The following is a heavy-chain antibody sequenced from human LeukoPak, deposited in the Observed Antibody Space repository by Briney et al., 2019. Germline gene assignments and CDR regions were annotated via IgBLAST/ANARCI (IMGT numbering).Heavy chain of an antibody. Sequence: SETLSLTCAVSGGSISSGGYSWSWIRQPPGKGLEWIGYIYHSGSTHYNPSLKSRVTISVDRSKNQFSLKLSSVTAADTAVYYCARGYSYGSPFDYWGQGTLVTVSS. CDR3: ARGYSYGSPFDY. J-gene: IGHJ4*02. CDR1: GGSISSGGYS. D-gene: IGHD5-18*01. CDR2: IYHSGST. V-gene: IGHV4-30-2*01.